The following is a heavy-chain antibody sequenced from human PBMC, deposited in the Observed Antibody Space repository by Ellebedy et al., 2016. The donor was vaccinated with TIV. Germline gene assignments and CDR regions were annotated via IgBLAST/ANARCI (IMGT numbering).Heavy chain of an antibody. Sequence: AESLKISCKSSGYYFTNYWIAWVRQTPGKGLVWMGSFYPGDSDIRYNPSFQVHVSISVDKTTHTAYLQWGSLKASDTAMYYCARQEQLGGGANYYSGVDVWGHGTPVTVSS. CDR1: GYYFTNYW. CDR2: FYPGDSDI. D-gene: IGHD1-26*01. V-gene: IGHV5-51*01. J-gene: IGHJ6*02. CDR3: ARQEQLGGGANYYSGVDV.